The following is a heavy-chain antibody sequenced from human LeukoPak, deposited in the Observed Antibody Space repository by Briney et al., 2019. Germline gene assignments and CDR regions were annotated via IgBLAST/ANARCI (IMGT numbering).Heavy chain of an antibody. Sequence: SGGPLTLSCAASGFTLSSYAMTWVRQAPGKELDRVSAIGASGVDRYYADSVKGRFTISRDNSKNTLYLLMSSLGGEDTGIYFCSKRPCDSSGYYLDVFEDWGQGTAVTVS. V-gene: IGHV3-23*01. D-gene: IGHD3-22*01. J-gene: IGHJ3*01. CDR1: GFTLSSYA. CDR3: SKRPCDSSGYYLDVFED. CDR2: IGASGVDR.